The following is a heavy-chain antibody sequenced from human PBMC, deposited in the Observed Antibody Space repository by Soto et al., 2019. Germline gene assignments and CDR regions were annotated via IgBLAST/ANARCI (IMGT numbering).Heavy chain of an antibody. D-gene: IGHD6-13*01. CDR3: ARQGPDYSSSWADYYYYYGMDV. Sequence: PSETLSLTCTVSGGSISSSSYYWGWIRQPPGKGLEWIGSIYYSGSTYYNPSLKSRVTISVDTSKNQFSLRLSSVTAADTAVYYCARQGPDYSSSWADYYYYYGMDVWGQGTTVTVSS. CDR2: IYYSGST. CDR1: GGSISSSSYY. J-gene: IGHJ6*02. V-gene: IGHV4-39*01.